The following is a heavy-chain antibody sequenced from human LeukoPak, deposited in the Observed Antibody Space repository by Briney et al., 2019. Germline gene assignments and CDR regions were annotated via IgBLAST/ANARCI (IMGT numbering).Heavy chain of an antibody. Sequence: PGGSLRLSCAASGFTFSSYGMHWVRQAPGKGPEWVAVISYDGSNKYYADSVKGRFTISRDNSKNTLYLQMNSLRAEDTAVYYCAKDNIAVAGTDYYYGMDVWGQGTTVTVSS. V-gene: IGHV3-30*18. CDR1: GFTFSSYG. CDR2: ISYDGSNK. CDR3: AKDNIAVAGTDYYYGMDV. D-gene: IGHD6-19*01. J-gene: IGHJ6*02.